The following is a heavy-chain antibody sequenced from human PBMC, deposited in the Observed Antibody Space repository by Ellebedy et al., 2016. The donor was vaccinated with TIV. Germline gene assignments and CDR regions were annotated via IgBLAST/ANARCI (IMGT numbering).Heavy chain of an antibody. D-gene: IGHD6-19*01. CDR1: GFTFTRHS. J-gene: IGHJ4*02. Sequence: GESLKTSCAASGFTFTRHSLNWVRQAPGKGPEWISSITSSSSASYYADSVKCRFTISRDDAKDSLYLQMNSLRAEDTAVYYCSKSSSGWAYYFDAWGQGTLVTVSS. CDR3: SKSSSGWAYYFDA. V-gene: IGHV3-48*04. CDR2: ITSSSSAS.